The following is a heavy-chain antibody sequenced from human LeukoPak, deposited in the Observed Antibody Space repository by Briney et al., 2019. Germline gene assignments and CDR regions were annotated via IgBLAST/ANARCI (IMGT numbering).Heavy chain of an antibody. CDR1: GGSISSYY. CDR3: ARDTGSRNIAAAFDY. Sequence: SETLSLTCIVSGGSISSYYWSWIRQPAGKGLEWIGRIYTSGSTNYNPSLKSRVTISVDKSKNQFSLKLNSVTAADTAVYCCARDTGSRNIAAAFDYWGQGTLVTVSS. V-gene: IGHV4-4*07. J-gene: IGHJ4*02. CDR2: IYTSGST. D-gene: IGHD6-13*01.